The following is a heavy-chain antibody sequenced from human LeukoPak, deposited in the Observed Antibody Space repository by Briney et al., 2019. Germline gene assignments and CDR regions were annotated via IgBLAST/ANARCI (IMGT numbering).Heavy chain of an antibody. CDR3: AKVKQQLVLDY. V-gene: IGHV3-66*01. CDR2: MYSVGNT. CDR1: GFTVSSNY. J-gene: IGHJ4*02. D-gene: IGHD6-13*01. Sequence: GGSLRLSCIASGFTVSSNYMRWVRQAPGKGLEWVSVMYSVGNTYYADSVKGRFTISRDNSKRALYLQMNRLRAEDTAVYYCAKVKQQLVLDYWGQGTLVTVSS.